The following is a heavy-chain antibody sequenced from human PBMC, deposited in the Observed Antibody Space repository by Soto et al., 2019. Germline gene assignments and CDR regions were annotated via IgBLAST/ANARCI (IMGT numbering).Heavy chain of an antibody. Sequence: PSETLSLTCTVSGGSISSYYWSWIRQPPGKGLEWIGYIYYSGSTNYNPSLKSRVTISVDTSKNQFSLKLSSVTAADTAVYYCAREGGYCSGGSCDFDPWGQGTLVTVSS. CDR1: GGSISSYY. D-gene: IGHD2-15*01. CDR2: IYYSGST. CDR3: AREGGYCSGGSCDFDP. V-gene: IGHV4-59*01. J-gene: IGHJ5*02.